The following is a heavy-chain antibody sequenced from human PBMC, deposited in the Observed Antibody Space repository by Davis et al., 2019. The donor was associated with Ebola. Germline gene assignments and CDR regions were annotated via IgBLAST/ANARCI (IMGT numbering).Heavy chain of an antibody. Sequence: PSETLSLTCTVSGGSISSHYWNWIRQPPGKGLEWIGYIYYSGSTNYNPSLKSRVTISADTSKNQFSLKLSSVTAADTAVYYCAREGYYYDSSGYAKGAFDIWGQGTMVTVSS. CDR2: IYYSGST. CDR1: GGSISSHY. J-gene: IGHJ3*02. V-gene: IGHV4-59*11. D-gene: IGHD3-22*01. CDR3: AREGYYYDSSGYAKGAFDI.